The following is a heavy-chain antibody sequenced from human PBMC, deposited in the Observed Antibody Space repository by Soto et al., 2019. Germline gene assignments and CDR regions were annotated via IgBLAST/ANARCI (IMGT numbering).Heavy chain of an antibody. CDR3: AQETDAFDI. CDR1: GFAFSNYA. V-gene: IGHV3-30*18. Sequence: QAQLVESGGGVVQPGRSLRLSCAASGFAFSNYAMHWVRQAPGKGLEWVAFISYDGSDTFHADSVKGRFTISRDNSRNTLFLQMNSLRADDTAVYYCAQETDAFDIWGQGTMVTVSS. J-gene: IGHJ3*02. CDR2: ISYDGSDT.